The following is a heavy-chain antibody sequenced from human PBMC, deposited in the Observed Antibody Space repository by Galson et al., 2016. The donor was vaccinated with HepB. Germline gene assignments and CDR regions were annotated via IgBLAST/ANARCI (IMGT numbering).Heavy chain of an antibody. Sequence: SVKVSCKASGYTFDINGISWLRQTPEHGLEWLGWISAYNGNSNHAQNLQGRVTLTTDTSTSIAYMELRALTSDDTAVYFCARDGAVSPSNFDSWGQGTLVAVSS. CDR2: ISAYNGNS. CDR1: GYTFDING. D-gene: IGHD2-8*01. CDR3: ARDGAVSPSNFDS. J-gene: IGHJ4*02. V-gene: IGHV1-18*04.